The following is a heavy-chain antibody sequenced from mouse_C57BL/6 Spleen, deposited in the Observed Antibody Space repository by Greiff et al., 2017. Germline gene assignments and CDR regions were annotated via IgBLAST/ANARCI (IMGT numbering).Heavy chain of an antibody. D-gene: IGHD2-4*01. Sequence: EVQLVESGEGLVKPGGSLKLSCAASGFTFSSYAMSWVRQTPEKRLEWVAYISSGGDYIYYADTVKGRFTISRDNARNTLYLQMSSLKSEDTAMYYCTREGYDYDETWFAYWGQGTLVTVSA. J-gene: IGHJ3*01. CDR2: ISSGGDYI. V-gene: IGHV5-9-1*02. CDR3: TREGYDYDETWFAY. CDR1: GFTFSSYA.